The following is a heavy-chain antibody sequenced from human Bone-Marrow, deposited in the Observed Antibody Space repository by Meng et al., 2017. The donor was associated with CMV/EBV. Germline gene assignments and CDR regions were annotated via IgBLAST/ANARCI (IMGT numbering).Heavy chain of an antibody. V-gene: IGHV3-30*04. D-gene: IGHD6-6*01. Sequence: GESLKISCAASGFTFSGYAMHWVRQAPGKGLEWVAVISYDGISKYYADSVKGRFTISRDNSKNTLYLQMNSLRAEDTAVYYCARDSGEYSSYYYHYYGMDVWGQGTTVTVSS. CDR2: ISYDGISK. J-gene: IGHJ6*02. CDR1: GFTFSGYA. CDR3: ARDSGEYSSYYYHYYGMDV.